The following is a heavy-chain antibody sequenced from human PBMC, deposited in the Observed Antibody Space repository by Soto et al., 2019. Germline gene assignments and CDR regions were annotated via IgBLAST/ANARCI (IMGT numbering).Heavy chain of an antibody. V-gene: IGHV1-69*01. CDR1: GGTFSSYA. CDR3: ARSYDFWSGQEYYYYYGMDV. D-gene: IGHD3-3*01. CDR2: IIPIFGTA. Sequence: QVQLVQSGAEVKKPGSSVKVSCKASGGTFSSYAISWVRQAPGQGLEWMGGIIPIFGTANYAQKFQGRVTITADESTSTAYMKLSSLRSEDTAVYYCARSYDFWSGQEYYYYYGMDVWGQGTTVTVSS. J-gene: IGHJ6*02.